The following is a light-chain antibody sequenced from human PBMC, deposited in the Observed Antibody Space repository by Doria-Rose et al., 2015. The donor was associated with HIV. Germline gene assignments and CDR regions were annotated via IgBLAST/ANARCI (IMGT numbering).Light chain of an antibody. Sequence: EIVMTQSPATLSVSPGERATLSCRASQGIGSDLAWYQQKPGQAPRLLIYRASIRATGIPPRFTGGGSWTEFTLTISSLQSEDFAVYFCQQYSQWPPYTFGQGTKLEVK. V-gene: IGKV3-15*01. CDR1: QGIGSD. CDR3: QQYSQWPPYT. J-gene: IGKJ2*01. CDR2: RAS.